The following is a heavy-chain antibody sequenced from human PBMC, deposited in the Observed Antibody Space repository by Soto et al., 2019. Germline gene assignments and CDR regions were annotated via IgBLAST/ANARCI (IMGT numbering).Heavy chain of an antibody. Sequence: ASVKVSCKASGGTFSSYAISWVRQAPGQGLEWMGWINPNSGGTNYAQKFQGRVTMTRDTSISTAYMELSRLRSDDTAVYYCARALDTAMDLKFDPWGKGTLVTVSS. CDR1: GGTFSSYA. V-gene: IGHV1-2*02. D-gene: IGHD5-18*01. CDR2: INPNSGGT. CDR3: ARALDTAMDLKFDP. J-gene: IGHJ5*02.